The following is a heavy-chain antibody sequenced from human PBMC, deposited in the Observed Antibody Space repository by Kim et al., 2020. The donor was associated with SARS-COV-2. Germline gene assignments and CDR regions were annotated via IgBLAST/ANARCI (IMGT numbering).Heavy chain of an antibody. J-gene: IGHJ4*02. V-gene: IGHV1-2*02. CDR2: GT. Sequence: GTNYAQKFQGRVTMTRDTSISTAYMELSRLRSDDTAVYYCAYGGSWYVDWGQGTLVTVSS. CDR3: AYGGSWYVD. D-gene: IGHD6-13*01.